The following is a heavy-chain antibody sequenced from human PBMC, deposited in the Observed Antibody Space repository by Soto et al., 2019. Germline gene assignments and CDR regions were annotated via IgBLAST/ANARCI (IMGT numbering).Heavy chain of an antibody. J-gene: IGHJ4*02. CDR1: GGSISSSDW. V-gene: IGHV4-4*02. Sequence: QVQLQESGPGLVKPSGTLSVTCAVSGGSISSSDWWTLVRQAPGKGLEWIGKIYHGGGTNYSPSLKSRVTISIDKSKNHFSLKLSSVTAADTAVYFYATGNVDSMLESWGRGTLVTVSS. CDR3: ATGNVDSMLES. CDR2: IYHGGGT. D-gene: IGHD3-3*01.